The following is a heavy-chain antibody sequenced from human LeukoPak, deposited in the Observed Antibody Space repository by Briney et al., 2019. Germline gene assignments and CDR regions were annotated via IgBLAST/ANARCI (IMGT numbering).Heavy chain of an antibody. CDR1: GGTFSSYA. CDR2: IIPIFGTA. J-gene: IGHJ5*02. Sequence: SVKVSCKASGGTFSSYAISWVRQAPGQGLEWMGGIIPIFGTANYARKFQGRVTITADESTSTAYMELSSLRSEDTAVYYCARSIAADELNWFDPWGQGTLVTVSS. CDR3: ARSIAADELNWFDP. V-gene: IGHV1-69*13. D-gene: IGHD6-13*01.